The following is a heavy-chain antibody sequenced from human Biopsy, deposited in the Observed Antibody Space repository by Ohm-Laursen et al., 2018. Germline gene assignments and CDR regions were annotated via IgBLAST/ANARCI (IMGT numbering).Heavy chain of an antibody. CDR2: IISVHDIA. CDR1: GGTFTRYA. Sequence: GASVEVSCKASGGTFTRYAMHWVRQAPGQGLEWMGRIISVHDIANYAQKFQGRVTITADKSTSTATMELRSLRSDDTAVYYCATKLTGYFHHWGQGILVIVSS. D-gene: IGHD3-9*01. J-gene: IGHJ1*01. V-gene: IGHV1-69*04. CDR3: ATKLTGYFHH.